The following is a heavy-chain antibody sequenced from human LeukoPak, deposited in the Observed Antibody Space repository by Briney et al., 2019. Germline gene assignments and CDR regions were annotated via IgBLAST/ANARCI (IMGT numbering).Heavy chain of an antibody. V-gene: IGHV4-38-2*01. CDR2: FFYSGST. CDR3: ARLVVSSWYHEVLLGRDY. Sequence: SETLSLTCSVSGYSISSGYYWGWIRQPPGQGLEWLGSFFYSGSTNYKPSLKSRVTISVDTSKNQFSLKLSSVTAADTAAYYCARLVVSSWYHEVLLGRDYWGQGTLVTVSS. CDR1: GYSISSGYY. J-gene: IGHJ4*02. D-gene: IGHD6-13*01.